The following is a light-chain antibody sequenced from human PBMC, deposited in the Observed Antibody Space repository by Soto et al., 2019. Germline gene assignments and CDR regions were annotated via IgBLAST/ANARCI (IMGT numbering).Light chain of an antibody. CDR2: DAS. V-gene: IGKV1-5*01. Sequence: IRMTHSPSTLSSSVVYRVTITCRASQSISRWLAWYQQKPGKAPQALIYDASSLKSGVPSRFSGNGSGTEFTLTISSLQPDDFATYYCQQYNTYSTFGQGTRLEIK. CDR3: QQYNTYST. J-gene: IGKJ5*01. CDR1: QSISRW.